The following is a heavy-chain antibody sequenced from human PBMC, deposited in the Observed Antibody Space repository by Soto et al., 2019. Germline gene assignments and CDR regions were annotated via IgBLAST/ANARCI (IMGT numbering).Heavy chain of an antibody. CDR1: GGSISDFY. J-gene: IGHJ4*02. V-gene: IGHV4-59*01. CDR3: ARVGGLAARTFDY. D-gene: IGHD6-6*01. CDR2: IYYSGST. Sequence: SETLSLTCTVSGGSISDFYWSWIRQPPGKGLEWIGYIYYSGSTNYNPSLKSRVTISVDTSKNQFSLSLRSMSPADTAVYYCARVGGLAARTFDYWGPGTLVTVSA.